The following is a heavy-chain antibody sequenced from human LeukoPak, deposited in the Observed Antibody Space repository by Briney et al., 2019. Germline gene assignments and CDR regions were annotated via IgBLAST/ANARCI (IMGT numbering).Heavy chain of an antibody. D-gene: IGHD1-26*01. V-gene: IGHV4-59*08. J-gene: IGHJ4*02. CDR1: GGSISSYY. CDR2: IYGSGST. Sequence: PSETLSLTCTVSGGSISSYYWSWIRQPPGKGLEWIGHIYGSGSTNYNPSLQSRVTMSIDTSKNQFSLKLSSVTAADTAVYYCARQGELAIDYWGQGTLVTVSS. CDR3: ARQGELAIDY.